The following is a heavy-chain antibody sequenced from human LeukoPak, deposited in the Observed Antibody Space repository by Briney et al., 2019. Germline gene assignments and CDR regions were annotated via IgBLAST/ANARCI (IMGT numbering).Heavy chain of an antibody. CDR2: IYYSGST. D-gene: IGHD3-10*01. CDR1: GGSISSGDYY. CDR3: ARGSFPYYYGSGYYYGMDV. J-gene: IGHJ6*02. Sequence: SETLSLTCTVSGGSISSGDYYWSWLRQPPGKGLEWIGYIYYSGSTYYNPSLKSRVTIPVDTSKTQFSLKLSSVPAADTAVYYCARGSFPYYYGSGYYYGMDVWGQGTTVTVSS. V-gene: IGHV4-30-4*01.